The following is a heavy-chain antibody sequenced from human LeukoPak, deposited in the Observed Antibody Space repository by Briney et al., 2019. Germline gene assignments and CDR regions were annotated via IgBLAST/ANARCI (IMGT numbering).Heavy chain of an antibody. J-gene: IGHJ4*02. V-gene: IGHV3-30*18. D-gene: IGHD6-13*01. CDR2: ISYDGSNK. CDR3: AKDNVAAAGRYFDY. CDR1: GFTFSNYG. Sequence: GRSLRLSCAASGFTFSNYGMHWVRQAPGKGLEWVALISYDGSNKYFADSVKGRFTISRDNSKNTLYLQMHSLRVEDTAVYYCAKDNVAAAGRYFDYWGQGTLVTVSS.